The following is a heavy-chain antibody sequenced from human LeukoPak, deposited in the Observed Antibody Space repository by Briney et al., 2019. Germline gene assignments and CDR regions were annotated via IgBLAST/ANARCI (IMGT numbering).Heavy chain of an antibody. D-gene: IGHD3-10*01. J-gene: IGHJ4*02. CDR2: MNPNSGNT. CDR1: GYTFTSYD. V-gene: IGHV1-8*01. CDR3: ARVRQSSGSYRKVLDY. Sequence: ASVKVSCKASGYTFTSYDINWVRQATGQGLEWMGWMNPNSGNTGCAQKFQGRVTMTRNTSISTAYMELSSLRSEDTAVYYCARVRQSSGSYRKVLDYWGQGTLVTVSS.